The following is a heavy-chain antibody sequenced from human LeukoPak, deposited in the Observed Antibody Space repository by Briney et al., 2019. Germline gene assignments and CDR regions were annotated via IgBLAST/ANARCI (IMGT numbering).Heavy chain of an antibody. CDR2: VNPDSGDT. D-gene: IGHD1-1*01. J-gene: IGHJ4*02. CDR3: TRDWTY. Sequence: ASVKVSCKTSGYTFTNSDINWVRQASGQGLEWMGWVNPDSGDTGYAQKFQGRLTMTTNTSSRMAYMEMTSLRSDDTAVYYCTRDWTYWGPGTLVTVSS. V-gene: IGHV1-8*01. CDR1: GYTFTNSD.